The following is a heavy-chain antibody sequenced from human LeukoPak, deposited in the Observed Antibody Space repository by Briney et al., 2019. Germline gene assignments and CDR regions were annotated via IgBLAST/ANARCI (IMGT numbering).Heavy chain of an antibody. CDR3: ARDNRIGWELQDY. CDR2: IIPILGIA. CDR1: GGTFSSYA. V-gene: IGHV1-69*04. D-gene: IGHD1-26*01. Sequence: GASVKVSCKASGGTFSSYAISWVRQAPGQGLEWMGRIIPILGIANYAQKFQGRVTITADKSTSTAYMELSSLRSEDTAVYYCARDNRIGWELQDYWGQGTLVTVSS. J-gene: IGHJ4*02.